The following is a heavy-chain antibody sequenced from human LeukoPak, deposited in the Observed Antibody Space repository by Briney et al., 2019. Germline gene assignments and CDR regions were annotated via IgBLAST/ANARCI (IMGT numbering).Heavy chain of an antibody. Sequence: SETLSPTCAVYGGSFSGYYWSWIRQPPGKGLEWIGEINHSGSTNYDPSLKSRVTISVDTSKNQFSLKLSSVTAADTAVYYCARNAPDDYGSGSYLFWGQGTLVTVSS. CDR2: INHSGST. CDR1: GGSFSGYY. CDR3: ARNAPDDYGSGSYLF. D-gene: IGHD3-10*01. J-gene: IGHJ4*02. V-gene: IGHV4-34*01.